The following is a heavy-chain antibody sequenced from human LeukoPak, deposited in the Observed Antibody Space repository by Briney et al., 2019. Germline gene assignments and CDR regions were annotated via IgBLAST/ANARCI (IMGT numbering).Heavy chain of an antibody. CDR3: ARENYAGCDY. Sequence: GGSLRLSCAASGFTFSSYAMHWVRQAPGKGLEWVAVISYDGSNKYYADSVKGRFTISRDNSKNTLYLQMNSLRAEDTAVYYCARENYAGCDYWGQGTLVTVSS. CDR2: ISYDGSNK. V-gene: IGHV3-30-3*01. J-gene: IGHJ4*02. D-gene: IGHD1-7*01. CDR1: GFTFSSYA.